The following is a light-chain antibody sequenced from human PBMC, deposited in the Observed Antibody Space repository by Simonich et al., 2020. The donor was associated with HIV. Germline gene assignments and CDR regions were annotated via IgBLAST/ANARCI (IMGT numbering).Light chain of an antibody. CDR1: RNILYNSNNKNY. V-gene: IGKV4-1*01. J-gene: IGKJ1*01. CDR2: WAS. Sequence: DIVMTQSPDSLAVSLGERATINCTSSRNILYNSNNKNYLAWYQQKPGQPPNLLIYWASTRESGVPDRFSASGSGTDFTLTISSLQAEGVAVYYCQQYYTTPPTFGQGTKVEIK. CDR3: QQYYTTPPT.